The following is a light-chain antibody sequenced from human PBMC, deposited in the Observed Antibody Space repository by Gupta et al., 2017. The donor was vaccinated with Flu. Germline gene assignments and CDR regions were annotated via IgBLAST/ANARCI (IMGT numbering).Light chain of an antibody. CDR3: LLYYGAARLGV. CDR2: SKS. J-gene: IGLJ2*01. CDR1: TGAVTSGYY. V-gene: IGLV7-43*01. Sequence: TVVTQEPSLTVSPGGTVTLTCASSTGAVTSGYYPSWFQQKPGQAPRALIYSKSNKHSWTPARFSGSLIGDRAALTLSGVQPEDEAEYYCLLYYGAARLGVFGGGTKLTVL.